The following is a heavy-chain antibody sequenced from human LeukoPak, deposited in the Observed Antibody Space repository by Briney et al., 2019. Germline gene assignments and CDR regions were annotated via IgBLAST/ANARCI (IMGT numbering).Heavy chain of an antibody. V-gene: IGHV1-46*01. D-gene: IGHD3-10*01. CDR1: GYTFTSNY. Sequence: ASVKVSCKASGYTFTSNYIHWVRQAPGQGLEWMGMIYPRDGSTSYAQKFQGRVTVTRDTSTSTVHMELSGLRSEDTAVYYCARVFGGSGSYYKRATYFDYWGQGTLVTVSS. CDR2: IYPRDGST. J-gene: IGHJ4*02. CDR3: ARVFGGSGSYYKRATYFDY.